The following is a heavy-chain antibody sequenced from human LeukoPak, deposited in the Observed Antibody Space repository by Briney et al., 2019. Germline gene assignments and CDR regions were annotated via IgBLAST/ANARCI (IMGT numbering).Heavy chain of an antibody. V-gene: IGHV4-61*02. J-gene: IGHJ4*02. CDR3: ARGYGSGSSHYFDY. CDR1: GGSISSGSYY. Sequence: SETLSLTCTVSGGSISSGSYYWSWIRQPAGKGLEWIGRIYTSGSTNYNPSLKSRVTISVDTSKNQFSLRLSSVTAADTAVYYCARGYGSGSSHYFDYWGQGTLVTVSS. CDR2: IYTSGST. D-gene: IGHD3-10*01.